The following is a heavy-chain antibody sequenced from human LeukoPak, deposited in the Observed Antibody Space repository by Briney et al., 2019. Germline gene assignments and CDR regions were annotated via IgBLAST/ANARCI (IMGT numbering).Heavy chain of an antibody. CDR1: GFSFSSFA. J-gene: IGHJ4*02. CDR2: IRSNGATA. Sequence: GGSLILSCAASGFSFSSFAMTWVRQAPGKGLEWVSTIRSNGATAYNADSVKGRFTISRDNSKNTVYLQMNSLRVEDTAIYYCARGQEFDDGVFDSWGQGTLVTVSS. D-gene: IGHD1-1*01. CDR3: ARGQEFDDGVFDS. V-gene: IGHV3-23*01.